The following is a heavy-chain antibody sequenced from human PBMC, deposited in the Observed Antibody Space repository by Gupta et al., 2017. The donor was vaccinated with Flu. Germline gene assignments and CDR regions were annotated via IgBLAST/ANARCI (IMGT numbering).Heavy chain of an antibody. J-gene: IGHJ4*02. Sequence: EVQLVESGGGLVQPGGSLRLSCAASGFTVSSNYMSWVRQAPRKGLEWVSVIYSGGSTYYADSVKGRFTISRDNSKNTLYLQMNSLRAEDTAVYYCARERRSGDYDYWGQGTLVTVSS. CDR1: GFTVSSNY. V-gene: IGHV3-66*02. CDR2: IYSGGST. CDR3: ARERRSGDYDY. D-gene: IGHD4-17*01.